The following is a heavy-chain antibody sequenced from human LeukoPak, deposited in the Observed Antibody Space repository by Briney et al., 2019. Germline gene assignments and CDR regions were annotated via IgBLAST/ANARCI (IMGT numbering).Heavy chain of an antibody. CDR2: IYYSGST. J-gene: IGHJ4*02. D-gene: IGHD4-17*01. CDR3: ARAIGYGDYAGGLLN. CDR1: GGSISSYY. V-gene: IGHV4-59*01. Sequence: PSETLSLTCTVSGGSISSYYWSWIRQPPGKGLEWIGYIYYSGSTNYNPSLKSRVTISVDTSKNQFSLKLSSVTAADTAVYYCARAIGYGDYAGGLLNWSQGTLVTVSS.